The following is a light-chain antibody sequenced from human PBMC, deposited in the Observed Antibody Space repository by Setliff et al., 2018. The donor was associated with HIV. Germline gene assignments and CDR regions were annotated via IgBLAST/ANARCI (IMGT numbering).Light chain of an antibody. CDR3: SSYAITNTLP. V-gene: IGLV2-14*02. Sequence: QSALTQSASVSGSPGQSITISCTGTSSDVGSYNLVSWYQQHPGKAPKLLIYEGNKRPSGVSNRFYGSKSGNTASPTISGLQAEDEADYYCSSYAITNTLPFGTGTKVTVL. J-gene: IGLJ1*01. CDR1: SSDVGSYNL. CDR2: EGN.